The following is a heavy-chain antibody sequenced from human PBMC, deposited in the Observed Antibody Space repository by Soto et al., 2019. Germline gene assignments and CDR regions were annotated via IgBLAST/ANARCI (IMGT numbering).Heavy chain of an antibody. CDR2: INPNSGGT. Sequence: ASVKVSCKASGYTFTGYYMHWVRQAPGQGLEWMGWINPNSGGTNYAQKFQGRVTMTRDTSISTAYMELSRLRSDDTAVYYCARDLPADYYDSSGYPILNYWGQGTLVTVSS. CDR3: ARDLPADYYDSSGYPILNY. J-gene: IGHJ4*02. V-gene: IGHV1-2*02. D-gene: IGHD3-22*01. CDR1: GYTFTGYY.